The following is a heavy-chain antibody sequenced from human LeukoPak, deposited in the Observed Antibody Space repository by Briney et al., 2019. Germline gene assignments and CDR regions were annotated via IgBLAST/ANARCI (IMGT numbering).Heavy chain of an antibody. D-gene: IGHD3-10*01. CDR1: GGSISSYY. CDR2: IFNTGST. Sequence: SETLSLTCTVSGGSISSYYWSWIRQHPGKGLEWIGNIFNTGSTYYNPSLKSRVTISVDTSKNQFSLRLSSVTAADTAVYYCARGGGYGSGSYYFDSWGQGTLVTVSS. V-gene: IGHV4-59*06. CDR3: ARGGGYGSGSYYFDS. J-gene: IGHJ4*02.